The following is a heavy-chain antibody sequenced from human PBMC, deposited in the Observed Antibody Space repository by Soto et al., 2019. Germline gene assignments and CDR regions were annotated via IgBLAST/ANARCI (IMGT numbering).Heavy chain of an antibody. CDR2: IKQDGTEK. CDR1: GFTFNSYW. D-gene: IGHD1-1*01. V-gene: IGHV3-7*01. CDR3: ARRLQYYYGMDV. J-gene: IGHJ6*02. Sequence: GGSLRLSCAASGFTFNSYWMDWVRQAPGKGLEWVATIKQDGTEKYYVDSVKGRFTISRDNAKKSLYLQMNSLRVEDAALYYCARRLQYYYGMDVWGQGTTVTVSS.